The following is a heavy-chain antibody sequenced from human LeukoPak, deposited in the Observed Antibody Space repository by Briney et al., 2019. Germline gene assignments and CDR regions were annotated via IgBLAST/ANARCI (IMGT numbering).Heavy chain of an antibody. CDR1: GFTFSSSA. D-gene: IGHD5-24*01. Sequence: GGSLRLSCAASGFTFSSSAMSWVRQAPGKGLEWVSTISGSDSSTYYADSVKGRFTISRDNSKNTLYLQMNSLRADNTAVYYCAKSGYNRFDYWGQGTLVTVSS. CDR3: AKSGYNRFDY. J-gene: IGHJ4*02. CDR2: ISGSDSST. V-gene: IGHV3-23*01.